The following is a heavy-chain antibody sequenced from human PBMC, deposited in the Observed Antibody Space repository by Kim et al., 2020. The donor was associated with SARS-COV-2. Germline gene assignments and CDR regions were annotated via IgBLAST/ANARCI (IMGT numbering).Heavy chain of an antibody. CDR2: ISYDGSNK. D-gene: IGHD6-13*01. J-gene: IGHJ6*02. CDR1: GFTFSSYA. Sequence: RGSLRLSCAASGFTFSSYAMHWVRQAPGKGLEWVAVISYDGSNKYYADSVKGRFTISRDNSKNTLYLQMNSLRAEDTAVYYCARDGDCSSSLDVDVWGQATAVTVS. CDR3: ARDGDCSSSLDVDV. V-gene: IGHV3-30-3*01.